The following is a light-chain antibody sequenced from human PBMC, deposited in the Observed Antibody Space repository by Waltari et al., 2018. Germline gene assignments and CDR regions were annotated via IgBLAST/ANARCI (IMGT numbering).Light chain of an antibody. Sequence: QSALTQPASVSGSPGQSVTIFCAGTSNADGGYNSVSWYQEHPGQAPRVIIYDVSDRPSGVSDRFSGSKSGNTASLTISGLQAEDEADYYCSSQSSNDVVLFGGGTKLTVL. CDR2: DVS. CDR3: SSQSSNDVVL. V-gene: IGLV2-14*01. J-gene: IGLJ2*01. CDR1: SNADGGYNS.